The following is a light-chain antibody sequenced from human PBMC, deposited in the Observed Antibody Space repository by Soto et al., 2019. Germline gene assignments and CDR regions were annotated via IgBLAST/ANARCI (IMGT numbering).Light chain of an antibody. V-gene: IGKV2-28*01. CDR1: QSLLHSNGYNY. Sequence: DIVMPQSPLSLPVTPGEPASISCRSSQSLLHSNGYNYLDWYLQKPGQSPQVLIFLGSNRASGVPDRFSGSGSGTDVTLKISRVEAEDVGVYYCMQALQTPPTFGQGTKLEIK. CDR2: LGS. CDR3: MQALQTPPT. J-gene: IGKJ2*01.